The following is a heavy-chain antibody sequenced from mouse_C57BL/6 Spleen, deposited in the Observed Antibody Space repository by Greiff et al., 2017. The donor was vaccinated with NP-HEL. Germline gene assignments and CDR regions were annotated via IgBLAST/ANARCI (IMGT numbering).Heavy chain of an antibody. D-gene: IGHD2-4*01. CDR3: ARSYDYDGYWYFDV. Sequence: QVQLQQSGAELVMPGASVKLSCKASGYTFTSYWMHWVKQRPGQGLEWIGEIDPSDSYTNYNQKFKGKSTLTVDKSSSTAYMQRSSLTSEDSAVYYCARSYDYDGYWYFDVWGTGTTVTVSS. CDR1: GYTFTSYW. CDR2: IDPSDSYT. J-gene: IGHJ1*03. V-gene: IGHV1-69*01.